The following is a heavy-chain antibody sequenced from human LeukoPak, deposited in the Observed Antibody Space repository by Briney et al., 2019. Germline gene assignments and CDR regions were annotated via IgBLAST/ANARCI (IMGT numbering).Heavy chain of an antibody. V-gene: IGHV4-39*07. Sequence: SETLSLTCTVSGGSISSSSYYWGWIRQPPGKGLEWIGSIYYSGSTYYNPSLKSRVTISVDTSKNQFSLKLSSVTAADTAVYYCARGDSSTSCYDYWGQGTLVTVSS. D-gene: IGHD2-2*01. CDR1: GGSISSSSYY. J-gene: IGHJ4*02. CDR3: ARGDSSTSCYDY. CDR2: IYYSGST.